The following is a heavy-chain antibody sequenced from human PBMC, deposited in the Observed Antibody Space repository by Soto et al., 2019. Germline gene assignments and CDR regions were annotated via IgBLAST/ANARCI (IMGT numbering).Heavy chain of an antibody. CDR1: GGSISSGGYY. V-gene: IGHV4-31*03. Sequence: KPSETLSLTCTVSGGSISSGGYYWSWIRQHPGKGLEWIGYIYYSGSTYYNPSLKSRVTISVDTSKNQFSLKLSSVTAADTAVYYCARGNCGGDCYSPHRWFDPWGQGTLVTVSS. J-gene: IGHJ5*02. CDR3: ARGNCGGDCYSPHRWFDP. CDR2: IYYSGST. D-gene: IGHD2-21*02.